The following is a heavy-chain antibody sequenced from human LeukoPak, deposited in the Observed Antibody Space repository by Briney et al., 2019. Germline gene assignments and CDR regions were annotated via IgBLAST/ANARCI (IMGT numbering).Heavy chain of an antibody. CDR1: GFTFSDYY. D-gene: IGHD6-13*01. CDR3: ARDEGQQLIYKYYGMDV. CDR2: ISSSGSTI. Sequence: PGGSLRLSCAASGFTFSDYYMSWIRQAPGKGLEWVSYISSSGSTIYYADSVKGRFTISRDNAKNSLYLQMNSLRAEDTAVYYCARDEGQQLIYKYYGMDVWGQGTTVTVSS. V-gene: IGHV3-11*01. J-gene: IGHJ6*02.